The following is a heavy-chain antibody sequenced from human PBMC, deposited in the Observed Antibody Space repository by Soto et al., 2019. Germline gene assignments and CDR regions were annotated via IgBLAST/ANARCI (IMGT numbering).Heavy chain of an antibody. CDR1: GFTFSSYG. J-gene: IGHJ6*02. CDR2: ISYDGSNK. V-gene: IGHV3-30*18. CDR3: AKEVWSGPMDV. Sequence: QVQLVESGGGVVQPGRSLRLSCAASGFTFSSYGMHWVRQAPGKGLEWVAVISYDGSNKNYADSVKGRFTISRDNSKSTQYLQRNSLRAEDTAVYYCAKEVWSGPMDVWGQGTTVTVSS. D-gene: IGHD3-3*01.